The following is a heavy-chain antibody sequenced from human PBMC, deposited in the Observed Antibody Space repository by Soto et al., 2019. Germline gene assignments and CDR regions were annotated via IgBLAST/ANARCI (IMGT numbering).Heavy chain of an antibody. V-gene: IGHV3-21*01. J-gene: IGHJ6*02. D-gene: IGHD3-3*01. Sequence: GGSLRLSCAASGFTFSSYSMNWVRQAPGKGPEWVSSISSSSSYIYYADSVKGRFTISRDNAKNSLYLQMNSLRAEDTAVYYCARDEYYDFWSGYYDYYYGMDVWGQGTTVTVSS. CDR1: GFTFSSYS. CDR3: ARDEYYDFWSGYYDYYYGMDV. CDR2: ISSSSSYI.